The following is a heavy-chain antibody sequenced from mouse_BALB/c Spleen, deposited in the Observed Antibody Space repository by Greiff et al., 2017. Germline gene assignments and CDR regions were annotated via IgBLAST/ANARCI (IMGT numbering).Heavy chain of an antibody. V-gene: IGHV1-7*01. CDR3: ARWTFAY. J-gene: IGHJ3*01. CDR2: INPSTGYT. Sequence: VQLQQSGAELAKPGASVKMSCKASGYTFTSYWMHWVKQRPGQGLEWIGYINPSTGYTEYNQKFKDKATLTADKSSSTAYMQLSSLTSEDSAVYYCARWTFAYWGQGTLVTVSA. CDR1: GYTFTSYW.